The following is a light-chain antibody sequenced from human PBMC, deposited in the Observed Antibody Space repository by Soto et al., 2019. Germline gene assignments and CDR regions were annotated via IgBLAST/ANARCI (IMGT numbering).Light chain of an antibody. J-gene: IGKJ2*01. CDR1: ESIIDY. CDR3: QQSYSTPFT. Sequence: DIQMTQSPSSLSASVGDRVTITCRSSESIIDYLNWYQQKPGKAPNLLIYGASRLQSGVPSRFSGSESVTDFTLTISSLQPEDFATYYCQQSYSTPFTFGQGTKLEI. CDR2: GAS. V-gene: IGKV1-39*01.